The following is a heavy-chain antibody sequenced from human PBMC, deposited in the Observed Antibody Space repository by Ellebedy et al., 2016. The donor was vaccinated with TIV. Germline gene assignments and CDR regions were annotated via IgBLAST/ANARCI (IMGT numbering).Heavy chain of an antibody. Sequence: GESLKISCAASGFTFSSYAMHWVRQAPGKGLEWVAVISYDGSNKYYADSVKGRFTISRDNSKNTLYLQMNSLRAEDTAVYYCAKGEYYYGSGAARVQRDYYYGMDVWGQGTTVTVSS. V-gene: IGHV3-30-3*01. J-gene: IGHJ6*02. CDR2: ISYDGSNK. CDR3: AKGEYYYGSGAARVQRDYYYGMDV. CDR1: GFTFSSYA. D-gene: IGHD3-10*01.